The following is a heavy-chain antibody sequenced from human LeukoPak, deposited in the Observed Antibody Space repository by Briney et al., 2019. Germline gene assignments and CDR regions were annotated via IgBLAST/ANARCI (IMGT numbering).Heavy chain of an antibody. Sequence: PSETLSLTCSVYGGSFSGYYWSWIRQPPGKGLEWIGEINHSGSTNYNPSLKSRVTISVDTSKNQFSLKLSSVTAADTAVYYCAVGSSSWATYYFDYWGQGTLVTVSS. CDR1: GGSFSGYY. D-gene: IGHD6-13*01. CDR3: AVGSSSWATYYFDY. J-gene: IGHJ4*02. CDR2: INHSGST. V-gene: IGHV4-34*01.